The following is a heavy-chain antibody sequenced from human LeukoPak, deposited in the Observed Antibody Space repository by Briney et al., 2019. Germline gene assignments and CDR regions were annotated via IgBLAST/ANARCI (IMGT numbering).Heavy chain of an antibody. CDR2: ISAYNGNT. CDR1: GYTFTSYG. CDR3: ARRGLKVVPAAGDYYYGMDV. V-gene: IGHV1-18*01. Sequence: ASVKVSCKASGYTFTSYGISWVRQAPGQGLEWMGWISAYNGNTNYAQKLQGRVTMTTDTSTSTAYMELRSLRSDDTAVYYCARRGLKVVPAAGDYYYGMDVWGQGTTVTVSS. D-gene: IGHD2-2*01. J-gene: IGHJ6*02.